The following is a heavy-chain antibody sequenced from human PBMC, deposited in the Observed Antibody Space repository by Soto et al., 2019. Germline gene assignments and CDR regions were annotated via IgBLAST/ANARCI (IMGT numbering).Heavy chain of an antibody. CDR1: GYMFSNYV. D-gene: IGHD2-21*02. V-gene: IGHV1-8*01. Sequence: QVQLVQSGAEVKKPGASVKVSCKASGYMFSNYVIIWVRQATGQGLEWMGWMNPDSDKTDYAQKFQGRVTMTGNTSISTAYMELTALTYEDTAIYYCARPGARYCGGDCYSSHWGQGTLVTVSS. J-gene: IGHJ4*02. CDR3: ARPGARYCGGDCYSSH. CDR2: MNPDSDKT.